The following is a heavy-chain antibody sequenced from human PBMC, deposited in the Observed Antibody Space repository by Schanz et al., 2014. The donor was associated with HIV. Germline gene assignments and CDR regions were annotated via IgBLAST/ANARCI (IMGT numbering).Heavy chain of an antibody. J-gene: IGHJ4*02. D-gene: IGHD5-12*01. CDR3: ARGGDGYTGVADRSDY. V-gene: IGHV1-69*06. Sequence: QVQLVQSGAEVKKSGSSVKVSCKASGGSFSNYAIIWVQQAPGQGLEWMGGIVPIFDTPKYAQKFQGKVTITADISTSTAYMELNSLRSEDTAVYYCARGGDGYTGVADRSDYWGQGTLVIVSS. CDR2: IVPIFDTP. CDR1: GGSFSNYA.